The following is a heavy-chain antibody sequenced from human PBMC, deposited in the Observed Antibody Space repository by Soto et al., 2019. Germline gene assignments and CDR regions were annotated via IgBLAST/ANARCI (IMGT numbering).Heavy chain of an antibody. D-gene: IGHD3-22*01. V-gene: IGHV1-18*01. J-gene: IGHJ4*02. CDR2: ISPYNGKT. Sequence: ASVKVSCKTSGYMFTTYGINWVRQAPGQGLEWTGWISPYNGKTKYAQEFQGRVSLTTDTSTSTAYMEMRNLRSDDTAIYYCVRDHYYDNSGPLDYWGQGTLVTV. CDR1: GYMFTTYG. CDR3: VRDHYYDNSGPLDY.